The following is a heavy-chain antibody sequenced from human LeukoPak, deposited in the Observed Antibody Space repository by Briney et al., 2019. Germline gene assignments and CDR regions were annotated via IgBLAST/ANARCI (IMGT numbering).Heavy chain of an antibody. CDR1: DGSISSGGYY. Sequence: SQTLSLTCTVSDGSISSGGYYWSWIRQPPGKGLEWIGYIYHSGSTYYNPSLKSRVTISVDRSKNQFSLKLSSVTAADTAVYYCARDLEYCSTTSCFTWGQGTLVTVSS. V-gene: IGHV4-30-2*01. CDR3: ARDLEYCSTTSCFT. D-gene: IGHD2-2*01. J-gene: IGHJ5*02. CDR2: IYHSGST.